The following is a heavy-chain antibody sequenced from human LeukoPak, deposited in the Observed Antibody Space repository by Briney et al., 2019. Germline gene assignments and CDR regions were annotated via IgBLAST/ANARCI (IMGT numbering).Heavy chain of an antibody. J-gene: IGHJ3*02. V-gene: IGHV3-66*01. Sequence: GGSLRLSCAASGFTVSTNYMSWVRQAPGKGLEWVSIIYSGGSTYYADSVKGRFTISRDITQNTLYLQMNSLRAEDTAVYYCARDLGYSAYATVRGYAVDIWGQGTMVTVSS. D-gene: IGHD5-12*01. CDR1: GFTVSTNY. CDR3: ARDLGYSAYATVRGYAVDI. CDR2: IYSGGST.